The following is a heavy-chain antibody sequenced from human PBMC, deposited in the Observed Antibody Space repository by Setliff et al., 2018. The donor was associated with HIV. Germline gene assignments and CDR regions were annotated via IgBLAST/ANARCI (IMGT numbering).Heavy chain of an antibody. CDR1: GGSISTSRYY. Sequence: ETLSLTCTVSGGSISTSRYYWGWIRQPPGKGLEWIGSINYRGNTYYNPSLKSRAAISVDTSKNQISLKLSSVTAADTAVYYCARGYGAAGGGYWGQGTLVTVSS. CDR2: INYRGNT. CDR3: ARGYGAAGGGY. J-gene: IGHJ4*02. D-gene: IGHD6-25*01. V-gene: IGHV4-39*07.